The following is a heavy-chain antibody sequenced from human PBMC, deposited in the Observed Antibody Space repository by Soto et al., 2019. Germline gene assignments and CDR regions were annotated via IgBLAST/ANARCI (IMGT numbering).Heavy chain of an antibody. CDR2: INYSGST. CDR1: GGSISSGGYY. J-gene: IGHJ4*02. CDR3: ARAQGYSSSWYLDY. D-gene: IGHD6-13*01. Sequence: PSETLSLTCTVSGGSISSGGYYWSWIRQHPGKGLEWIGYINYSGSTYYNPSLKSRVTISVDTSKNQFSLKLSSVTAADTAVYYCARAQGYSSSWYLDYWGQGTLVTVSS. V-gene: IGHV4-31*03.